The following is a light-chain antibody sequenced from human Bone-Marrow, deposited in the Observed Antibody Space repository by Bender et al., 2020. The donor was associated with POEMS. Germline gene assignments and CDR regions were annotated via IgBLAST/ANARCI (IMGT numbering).Light chain of an antibody. J-gene: IGLJ3*02. CDR3: SSYERGGWV. CDR2: EGI. Sequence: QSALTQPASVSGSPGQSITISCTGSSSDVGGYNLVSWYQHHPGKAPKLMIYEGIKRPSGVSNRFSGSKSGYTPSLTISGLQAEDEADYYCSSYERGGWVFGGGTKVTVL. CDR1: SSDVGGYNL. V-gene: IGLV2-23*01.